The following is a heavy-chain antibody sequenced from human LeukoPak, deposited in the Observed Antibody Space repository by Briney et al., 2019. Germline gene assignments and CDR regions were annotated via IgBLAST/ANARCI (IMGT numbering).Heavy chain of an antibody. Sequence: PSETLSLTCTVSGGSISGHYWSWIRQSPGKGLEWIGYIYYTGSTNYNPSLNSRVTISVDTSKNQFSLKLPSVTAADTAVYYCARIGTAASFDSWGQGTQVTVSS. CDR1: GGSISGHY. D-gene: IGHD6-13*01. J-gene: IGHJ5*01. CDR3: ARIGTAASFDS. V-gene: IGHV4-59*11. CDR2: IYYTGST.